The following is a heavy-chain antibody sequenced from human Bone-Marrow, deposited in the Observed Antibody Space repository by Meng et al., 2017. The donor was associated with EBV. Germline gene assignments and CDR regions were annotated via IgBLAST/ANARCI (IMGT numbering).Heavy chain of an antibody. CDR1: GFTCSSYN. J-gene: IGHJ4*02. CDR3: ARDLRSNGSHL. V-gene: IGHV3-21*06. D-gene: IGHD2-8*01. CDR2: ISTSSNYI. Sequence: EEQLVESGGGLVKPGGSLRLSCAASGFTCSSYNMNWVRQAPGKGLEWVSFISTSSNYIYYADSVKGRFTISRDNAKDSVYLQMNSLRAEDTAVYYCARDLRSNGSHLGGQGPLVTVSS.